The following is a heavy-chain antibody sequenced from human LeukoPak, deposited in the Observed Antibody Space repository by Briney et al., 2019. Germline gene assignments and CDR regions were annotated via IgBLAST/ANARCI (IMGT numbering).Heavy chain of an antibody. CDR2: ILNSVSS. CDR3: ARRVTIFGVVGTYDV. CDR1: GGSISSSSDY. Sequence: NPSQTLSLTCTVSGGSISSSSDYWTWIRQPAGKGLEWIGRILNSVSSNCNLSLKSRVTISLDTSKNQFSLKLSSVTAADTAVYYCARRVTIFGVVGTYDVWGQGTVVTVLS. V-gene: IGHV4-61*02. D-gene: IGHD3-3*01. J-gene: IGHJ3*01.